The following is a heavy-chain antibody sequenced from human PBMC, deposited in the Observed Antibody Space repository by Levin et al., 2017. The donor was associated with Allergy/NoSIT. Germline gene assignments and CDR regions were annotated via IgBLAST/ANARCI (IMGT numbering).Heavy chain of an antibody. V-gene: IGHV3-53*01. J-gene: IGHJ3*02. D-gene: IGHD6-13*01. CDR1: GFTVSSNY. Sequence: GESLKISCAASGFTVSSNYMSWVRQAPGKGLEWVSVIYSGGSSYYADSVKGRFTISRDNSKNTLYLQMNSLRAEDTAVYYCAREWPRRSSWPRRGPQAFDIWGQGTMVTVSS. CDR2: IYSGGSS. CDR3: AREWPRRSSWPRRGPQAFDI.